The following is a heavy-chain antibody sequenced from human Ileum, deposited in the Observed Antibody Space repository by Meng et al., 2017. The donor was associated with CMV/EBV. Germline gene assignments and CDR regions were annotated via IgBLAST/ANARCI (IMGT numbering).Heavy chain of an antibody. CDR2: IWYDGSNK. CDR3: AKELPRDHDAFDI. CDR1: GFTFSSYG. Sequence: GESLKISCAASGFTFSSYGMHWVRQAPGKGLEWVAVIWYDGSNKYYADSVKGRFTISRDNSKNTLYLQMNSLRAEDTAVYYCAKELPRDHDAFDIWGQGTMV. V-gene: IGHV3-33*06. J-gene: IGHJ3*02.